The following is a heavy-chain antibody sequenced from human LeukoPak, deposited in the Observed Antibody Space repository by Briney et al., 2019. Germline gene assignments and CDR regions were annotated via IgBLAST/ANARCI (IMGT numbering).Heavy chain of an antibody. CDR2: IYYSGST. CDR3: ARDAGVSLWSFDY. Sequence: PSETLSLTCTVSGGSISSGGYYWSWIRQHPGKGLEWIGYIYYSGSTYYNPSLKSRVTISVDTSKNQFSLKLSSVTAADTAVYYCARDAGVSLWSFDYWGQGTLVTVSS. J-gene: IGHJ4*02. D-gene: IGHD5-18*01. CDR1: GGSISSGGYY. V-gene: IGHV4-31*03.